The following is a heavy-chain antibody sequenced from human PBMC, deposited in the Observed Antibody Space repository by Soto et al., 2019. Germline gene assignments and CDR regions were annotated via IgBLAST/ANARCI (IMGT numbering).Heavy chain of an antibody. CDR2: IIPIFGTA. V-gene: IGHV1-69*13. D-gene: IGHD5-18*01. CDR3: ARQGIKLRLRSWFDP. CDR1: GGTFSSYA. J-gene: IGHJ5*02. Sequence: SVKVSCKASGGTFSSYAISWVRQAPGQGLEWMGGIIPIFGTANYAQKFQGRVTITADESTSTAYMELSSLRSEDTAVYYWARQGIKLRLRSWFDPWGQGTLVTVSS.